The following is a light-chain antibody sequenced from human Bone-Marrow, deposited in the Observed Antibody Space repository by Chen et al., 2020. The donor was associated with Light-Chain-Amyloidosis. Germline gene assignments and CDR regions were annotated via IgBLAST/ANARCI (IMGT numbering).Light chain of an antibody. J-gene: IGLJ3*02. Sequence: VLTQAPSVSVAPGKTARITCGGNNIGRKSVHWYQQLPGTAPKLLIYGNSNRPSGVPDRFSGSKSGTSASLAITGLQAEDEADYYCQSYDSSLSGWVFGGGTKLTVL. CDR2: GNS. CDR1: NNIGRKS. CDR3: QSYDSSLSGWV. V-gene: IGLV1-40*01.